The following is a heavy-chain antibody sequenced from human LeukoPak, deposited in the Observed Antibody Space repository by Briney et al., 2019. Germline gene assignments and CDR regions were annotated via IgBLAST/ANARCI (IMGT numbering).Heavy chain of an antibody. CDR3: ARPYQGYGDYWYFDL. Sequence: PSETLSLTCTVSGGSISISSFWGWIRQPPGRGLEWIATIYYSGSTYYNPSLKSRVTISLDTSKNQFSLKLSSATAADTAVYYCARPYQGYGDYWYFDLWGRGTLVTVSS. J-gene: IGHJ2*01. CDR1: GGSISISSF. V-gene: IGHV4-39*01. CDR2: IYYSGST. D-gene: IGHD5-12*01.